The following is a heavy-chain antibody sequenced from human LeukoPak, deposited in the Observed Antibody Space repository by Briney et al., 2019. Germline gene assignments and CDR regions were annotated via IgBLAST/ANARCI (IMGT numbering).Heavy chain of an antibody. J-gene: IGHJ6*02. Sequence: GSLRLSCAASGFTFSSYAMSWVRQAPGKGLEWVSAISGSGGSTYYAASVKGRFTISRDNSKNTLYLQMNSLRAEDTAVYYCAKAQLRGYYGMDVWGQGTTVTVSS. CDR1: GFTFSSYA. CDR2: ISGSGGST. V-gene: IGHV3-23*01. D-gene: IGHD2-2*01. CDR3: AKAQLRGYYGMDV.